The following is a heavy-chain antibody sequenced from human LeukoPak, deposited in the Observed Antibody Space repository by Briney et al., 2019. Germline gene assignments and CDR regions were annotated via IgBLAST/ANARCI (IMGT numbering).Heavy chain of an antibody. CDR3: ARRGTPDIVVVPADPEAYYYCYMDV. J-gene: IGHJ6*03. V-gene: IGHV3-21*01. Sequence: GGSLRLSCAASGFTFSSYSINWVPQAPGKGLEWVSSISSSSSYIYYADSVKGRFTISRDNAKNSLYLQMNSLRAEDTAVYYCARRGTPDIVVVPADPEAYYYCYMDVWGKGTTVTVSS. D-gene: IGHD2-2*01. CDR2: ISSSSSYI. CDR1: GFTFSSYS.